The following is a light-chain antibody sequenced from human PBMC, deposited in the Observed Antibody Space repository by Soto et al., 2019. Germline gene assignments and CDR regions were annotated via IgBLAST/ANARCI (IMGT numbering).Light chain of an antibody. CDR1: QSINTY. CDR3: QKSFSRTMYN. J-gene: IGKJ2*01. CDR2: AAS. Sequence: DIQMTQSPSSLSASVGDRVMITCRASQSINTYLNWYQQKPGTAPKLLIYAASTLQSGVPSRFSGSGSGTDFPLTISNLQPEDFATFYCQKSFSRTMYNFGQGTKLEIK. V-gene: IGKV1-39*01.